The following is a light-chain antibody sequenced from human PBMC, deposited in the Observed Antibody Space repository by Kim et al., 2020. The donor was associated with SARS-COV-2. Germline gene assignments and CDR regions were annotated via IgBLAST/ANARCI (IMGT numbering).Light chain of an antibody. CDR2: WAS. Sequence: RATINCKSSQSVLYSSNNKNYLAWYQQKPGQLPKLLIYWASTREFGVPDRFSGSGSGTDFTLTISSLQAEDVAVYYCQQYNSFPYSFGQGTKLEI. CDR1: QSVLYSSNNKNY. CDR3: QQYNSFPYS. V-gene: IGKV4-1*01. J-gene: IGKJ2*03.